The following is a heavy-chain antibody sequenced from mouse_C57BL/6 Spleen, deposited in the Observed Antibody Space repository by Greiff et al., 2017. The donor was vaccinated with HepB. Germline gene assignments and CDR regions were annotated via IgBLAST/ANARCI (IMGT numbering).Heavy chain of an antibody. V-gene: IGHV1-22*01. D-gene: IGHD4-1*01. J-gene: IGHJ4*01. CDR3: ARGFNWDDAMDY. CDR2: INPNNGDT. CDR1: GYTFTDYN. Sequence: EVQLQQSGPELVKPGASVKMSCKASGYTFTDYNMHWVKQSHGKSLEWIGYINPNNGDTSYNQKFKGKATLTVNKSSSTAYMGLRSLTSEDSAVYYCARGFNWDDAMDYWGQGTSDTVSS.